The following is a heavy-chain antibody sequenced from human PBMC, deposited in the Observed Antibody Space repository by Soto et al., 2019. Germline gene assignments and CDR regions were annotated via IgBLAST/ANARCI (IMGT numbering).Heavy chain of an antibody. D-gene: IGHD6-13*01. V-gene: IGHV6-1*01. CDR1: GDSVSSNSVV. Sequence: QVQLQQSGPGLVQPSQTLSLTCAISGDSVSSNSVVWNWIRQSPSRGLEWLGRTYYRSKWYYEYAESVKRRIIINPDTSKNQLSLQLNSVTPEDTGVYYCARLVRNSWIDYWGQGTLVTVSS. J-gene: IGHJ4*02. CDR3: ARLVRNSWIDY. CDR2: TYYRSKWYY.